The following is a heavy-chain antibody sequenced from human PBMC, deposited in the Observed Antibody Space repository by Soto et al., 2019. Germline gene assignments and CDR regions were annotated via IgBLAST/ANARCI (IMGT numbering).Heavy chain of an antibody. CDR3: ARFSYDSSGSL. V-gene: IGHV5-51*01. CDR1: GYSFAGYW. CDR2: IYPGDSDT. Sequence: GESLKISCKGSGYSFAGYWITWVRQKPGKGLEWMGIIYPGDSDTRYSPSFQGQVTISADKSISTAYLQWSSLKASDTAMYHCARFSYDSSGSLWGEGTLVTVSS. D-gene: IGHD3-22*01. J-gene: IGHJ4*02.